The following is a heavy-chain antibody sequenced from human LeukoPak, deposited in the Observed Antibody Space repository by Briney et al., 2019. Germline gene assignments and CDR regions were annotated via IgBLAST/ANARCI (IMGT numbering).Heavy chain of an antibody. D-gene: IGHD1-26*01. CDR3: ARGKASGSYYHYYMDV. CDR1: GGTFSSYA. V-gene: IGHV1-69*13. Sequence: SVKVSCKASGGTFSSYAISWVRQAPGQGLEWMGGIIPIFGTANYAQKFQGRVTITADESTSTAYMELSSLRSEDAAVYYCARGKASGSYYHYYMDVWGKGTTVTVSS. J-gene: IGHJ6*03. CDR2: IIPIFGTA.